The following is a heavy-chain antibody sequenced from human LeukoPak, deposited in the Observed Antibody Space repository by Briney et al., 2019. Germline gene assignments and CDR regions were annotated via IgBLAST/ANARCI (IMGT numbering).Heavy chain of an antibody. CDR1: GFTFDDYG. J-gene: IGHJ5*02. CDR2: IGNDGSNT. V-gene: IGHV3-74*01. Sequence: GGSLRLSCAASGFTFDDYGMSWVRQAPGKGLVWVSRIGNDGSNTYYADSVKGRFTISRDNAKNMLWLQMNSLRVEDTAIYYCVRDRPHNWFDPWGQGILVTVSS. CDR3: VRDRPHNWFDP.